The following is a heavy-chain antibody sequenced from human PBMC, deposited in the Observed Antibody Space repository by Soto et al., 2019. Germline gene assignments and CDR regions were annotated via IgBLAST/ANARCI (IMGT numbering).Heavy chain of an antibody. V-gene: IGHV4-39*01. CDR2: IYYSGST. D-gene: IGHD2-15*01. CDR1: GGSISSSSYY. J-gene: IGHJ5*02. Sequence: QLQLQESGPGLVKPSETLSLTCTVSGGSISSSSYYWGWIRQPPGKGLEWIGSIYYSGSTYYNPSLKRRVTISVDTSKHQFSLKLSSVTAADTAVYYCASTYCSGGSCYSFSVSTYNWFDPWGQGTLVTVSS. CDR3: ASTYCSGGSCYSFSVSTYNWFDP.